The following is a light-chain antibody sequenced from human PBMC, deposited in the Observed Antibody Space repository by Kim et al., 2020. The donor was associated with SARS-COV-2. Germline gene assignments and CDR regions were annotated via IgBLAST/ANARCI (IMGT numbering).Light chain of an antibody. J-gene: IGLJ1*01. Sequence: LGQTVRITCQGDSLRSYYASWYQQKPGQAPVLVIYGKNNRPSGIPDRFSGSSSGNTASLTITGAQAEDEADYYCNSRDSSGNHLGVFGTGTRSPS. V-gene: IGLV3-19*01. CDR1: SLRSYY. CDR3: NSRDSSGNHLGV. CDR2: GKN.